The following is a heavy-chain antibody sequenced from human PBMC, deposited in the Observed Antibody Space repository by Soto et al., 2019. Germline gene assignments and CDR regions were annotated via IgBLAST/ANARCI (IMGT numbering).Heavy chain of an antibody. D-gene: IGHD3-10*02. V-gene: IGHV1-18*01. Sequence: ASVKVSCKASGYSFTNYPIAWVRRAPVQGLEWMVWISAYSGDTNYAQKFQGRVTMTRDTSTTTAYLELRSLRSDDTAVYYCARALTIMFLAPAYWGQGTLVTVS. J-gene: IGHJ4*02. CDR1: GYSFTNYP. CDR2: ISAYSGDT. CDR3: ARALTIMFLAPAY.